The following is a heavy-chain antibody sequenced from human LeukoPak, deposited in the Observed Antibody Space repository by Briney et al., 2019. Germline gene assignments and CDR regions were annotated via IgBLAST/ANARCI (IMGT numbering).Heavy chain of an antibody. Sequence: GGSLRLSCAASGFIVSSNYMSWVRQAPEKGLEWVSVIYSGGSTYYADSVKGRLTISRDNSKNTLYLQMNSLRAEDTAVYYCARDLGANWFDPWGQGTLVTVSS. D-gene: IGHD4-17*01. J-gene: IGHJ5*02. V-gene: IGHV3-66*01. CDR3: ARDLGANWFDP. CDR1: GFIVSSNY. CDR2: IYSGGST.